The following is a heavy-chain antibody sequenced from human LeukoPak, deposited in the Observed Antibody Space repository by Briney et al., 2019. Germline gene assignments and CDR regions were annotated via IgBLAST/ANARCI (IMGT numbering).Heavy chain of an antibody. CDR2: ISSDGSAT. CDR1: GFTFGTYW. CDR3: AKFLAVAAEGYFDY. V-gene: IGHV3-74*01. D-gene: IGHD6-19*01. J-gene: IGHJ4*02. Sequence: PGGSLRLSCAASGFTFGTYWMHWVRQAPGKGLVWVARISSDGSATIYTDSVRGRFTISRDNSKNTLYLQMNSLRAEDTAVYYCAKFLAVAAEGYFDYWGQGTLVTVSS.